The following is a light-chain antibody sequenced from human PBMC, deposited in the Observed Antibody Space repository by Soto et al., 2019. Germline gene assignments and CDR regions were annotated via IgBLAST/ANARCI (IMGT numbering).Light chain of an antibody. CDR3: QQYNSYPWT. Sequence: DIQITQSPSTLSGSVVDGVTITCRASQTISSWLAWYQQKPGKAPKLLIYDASSLESGVPSRFSGSGSGTEFTLTISSLQPDDFATYYCQQYNSYPWTFGQGTKVDIK. V-gene: IGKV1-5*01. CDR2: DAS. J-gene: IGKJ1*01. CDR1: QTISSW.